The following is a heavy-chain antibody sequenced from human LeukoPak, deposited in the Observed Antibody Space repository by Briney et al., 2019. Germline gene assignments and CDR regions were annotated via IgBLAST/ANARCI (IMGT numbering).Heavy chain of an antibody. CDR3: AKTGEGYLKYYYGMDV. CDR2: ISYDGSNK. CDR1: GFTFSSYG. V-gene: IGHV3-30*18. D-gene: IGHD1-1*01. Sequence: PGGSLRLSCAASGFTFSSYGMHWVRQAPGKGLEWVAVISYDGSNKYYADSVKGRFTISRDNSKNTLYLQMNSLRAEDTAVYYCAKTGEGYLKYYYGMDVWGQGTTVTVSS. J-gene: IGHJ6*02.